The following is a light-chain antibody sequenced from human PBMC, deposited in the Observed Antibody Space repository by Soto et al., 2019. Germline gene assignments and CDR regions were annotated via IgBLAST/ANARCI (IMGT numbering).Light chain of an antibody. V-gene: IGLV3-21*04. CDR3: QVWDSSSDHYV. CDR1: NIGSKS. J-gene: IGLJ1*01. CDR2: YDS. Sequence: ELTQPPSVSVAPGKTARITCGGNNIGSKSVQWYQQKPGQAPVLVIYYDSDRPSGIPERFSGSNSGNTATLTISRVEAGDEADYYRQVWDSSSDHYVFGTGTKVTVL.